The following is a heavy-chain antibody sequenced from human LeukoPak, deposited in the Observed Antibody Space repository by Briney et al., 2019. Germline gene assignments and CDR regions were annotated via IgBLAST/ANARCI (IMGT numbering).Heavy chain of an antibody. Sequence: GGSLRLSCAASGFTFSSYGMHWVRQAPGKGLEWVAFIRYDGSNKYYADSVKGRFTISRDNSKNTLYLQMNSLRAEDAAVYYCAKGGYYDSSGYYPNFDYWGQGTLVTVSS. V-gene: IGHV3-30*02. CDR1: GFTFSSYG. D-gene: IGHD3-22*01. CDR2: IRYDGSNK. CDR3: AKGGYYDSSGYYPNFDY. J-gene: IGHJ4*02.